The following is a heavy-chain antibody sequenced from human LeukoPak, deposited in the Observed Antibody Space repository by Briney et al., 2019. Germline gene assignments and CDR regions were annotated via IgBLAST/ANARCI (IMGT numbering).Heavy chain of an antibody. D-gene: IGHD1-26*01. CDR3: ARVRPSGAPVGWGVDHDAFDI. J-gene: IGHJ3*02. CDR2: INPNSGGT. CDR1: GYTFTGYY. V-gene: IGHV1-2*02. Sequence: ASVKVSCKASGYTFTGYYMHWVRQAPGQGLEWMGWINPNSGGTNYAQKFQGRVTMTRDTSISTAYMELSRLRSDDTAVYYCARVRPSGAPVGWGVDHDAFDIWGQGTMVTVSS.